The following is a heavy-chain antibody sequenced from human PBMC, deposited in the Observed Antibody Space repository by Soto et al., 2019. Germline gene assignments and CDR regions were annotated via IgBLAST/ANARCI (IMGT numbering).Heavy chain of an antibody. CDR3: ARARITIFGVVTRPPIDY. CDR2: INPNSGGT. J-gene: IGHJ4*02. D-gene: IGHD3-3*01. V-gene: IGHV1-2*02. Sequence: ASVKVSCKASGYTFTGYYMHWVRQAPGQGLEWMGWINPNSGGTNYAQKFQGRVTMTRDTSISTAYMELSRLRSDDTAVYYCARARITIFGVVTRPPIDYWGQGTLVTVSS. CDR1: GYTFTGYY.